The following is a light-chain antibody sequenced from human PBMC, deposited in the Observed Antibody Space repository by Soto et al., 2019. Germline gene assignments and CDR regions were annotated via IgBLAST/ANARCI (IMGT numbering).Light chain of an antibody. CDR1: SSDVGAYNS. CDR3: SANAGIINVV. Sequence: QSVLTQPPSASGSPGQSVTISCTGTSSDVGAYNSVSWYQQHPGKAPKLIIYEVTKRPSGVPDRFSGSKSGNTASLTVSGRQAEEEADYYCSANAGIINVVFGGGTKLTVL. CDR2: EVT. J-gene: IGLJ2*01. V-gene: IGLV2-8*01.